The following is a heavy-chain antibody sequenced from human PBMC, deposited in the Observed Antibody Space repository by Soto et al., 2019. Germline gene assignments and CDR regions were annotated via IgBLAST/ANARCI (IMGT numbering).Heavy chain of an antibody. CDR1: GFTFSSYS. J-gene: IGHJ4*02. D-gene: IGHD3-10*01. Sequence: PGGSLRLSCAASGFTFSSYSMNWVRQAPGKGLEWVSYISSSSSTIYYADSVKGRFTISRDNAKNSLYLQMNSLRAEDTAVYYCARDVLWFGEFMTDFDYWGQGTLVTSPQ. CDR2: ISSSSSTI. CDR3: ARDVLWFGEFMTDFDY. V-gene: IGHV3-48*01.